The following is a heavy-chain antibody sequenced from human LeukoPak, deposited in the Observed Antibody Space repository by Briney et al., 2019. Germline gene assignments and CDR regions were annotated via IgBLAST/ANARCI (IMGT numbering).Heavy chain of an antibody. V-gene: IGHV1-24*01. CDR3: ATDRSGSYPTDNPKLND. CDR1: GYTLTELS. CDR2: FDPEDGET. D-gene: IGHD1-26*01. Sequence: ASVKVSCKVSGYTLTELSMHWVRQAPGKGLEWMGGFDPEDGETIYAQKFQGRVTMTEDTSTDTAYMELSSLRSVDTAVYYCATDRSGSYPTDNPKLNDWGQGTLVTVSS. J-gene: IGHJ4*02.